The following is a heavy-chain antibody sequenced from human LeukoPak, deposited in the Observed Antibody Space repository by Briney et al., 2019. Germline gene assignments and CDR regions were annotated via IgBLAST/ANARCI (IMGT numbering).Heavy chain of an antibody. CDR2: IRNDGSNK. CDR3: ARRAGAYSHPYDY. J-gene: IGHJ4*02. Sequence: GGSLRLSCAASGFTFSSYAMHWVRQAPGKGLEWVTFIRNDGSNKYYADSVKGRFTISRDNSKNTLYLQMNSLRAEDTAVYYCARRAGAYSHPYDYWGQGTLVTVSS. D-gene: IGHD4/OR15-4a*01. CDR1: GFTFSSYA. V-gene: IGHV3-30*02.